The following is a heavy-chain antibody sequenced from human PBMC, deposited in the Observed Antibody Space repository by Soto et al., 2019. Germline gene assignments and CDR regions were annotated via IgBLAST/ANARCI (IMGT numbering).Heavy chain of an antibody. J-gene: IGHJ4*02. CDR2: IYYSGST. V-gene: IGHV4-31*03. CDR3: ASTRARSAVILN. D-gene: IGHD2-15*01. Sequence: SETLSLTCTVSGVSISSGGYYWSWIRQHPGKGLEWIGYIYYSGSTYYNPSLKSRVTISVDTSKNQFSLKLSSVTAADTAVYYCASTRARSAVILNWGQGTLVTVSS. CDR1: GVSISSGGYY.